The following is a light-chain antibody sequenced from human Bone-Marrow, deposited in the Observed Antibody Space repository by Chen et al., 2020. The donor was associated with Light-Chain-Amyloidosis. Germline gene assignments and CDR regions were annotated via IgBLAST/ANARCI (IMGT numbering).Light chain of an antibody. J-gene: IGLJ3*02. V-gene: IGLV2-23*02. CDR3: CSYAGSSTPWV. CDR1: SSDVGSYNL. CDR2: EVS. Sequence: QSALTQPASVSGSPGQSITISFTGTSSDVGSYNLVSWYQQHPGNAPKLMIYEVSKRPSGVSNRFSGSKSGNTASLTISGLQAEDEADYYCCSYAGSSTPWVFGGGTKLTVL.